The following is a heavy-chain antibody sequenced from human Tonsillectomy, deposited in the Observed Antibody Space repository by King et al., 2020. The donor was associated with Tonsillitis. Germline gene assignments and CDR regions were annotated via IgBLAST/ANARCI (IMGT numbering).Heavy chain of an antibody. CDR2: LSSGSSNI. CDR3: AKDKGADYYDSGRGAFDI. D-gene: IGHD3-22*01. J-gene: IGHJ3*02. V-gene: IGHV3-21*01. Sequence: VQLVESGGGLVKPGGSLRLSCATSGFTFSDYDMNWVRQAPGKGLEWVSSLSSGSSNIYFADSLKGRFSISRNNTKNSLYLQIHSLRDEDTAVYYCAKDKGADYYDSGRGAFDIWGQGTMVTVSS. CDR1: GFTFSDYD.